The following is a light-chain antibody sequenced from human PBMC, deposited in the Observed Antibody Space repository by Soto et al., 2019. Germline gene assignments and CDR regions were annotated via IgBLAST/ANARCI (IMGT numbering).Light chain of an antibody. J-gene: IGKJ5*01. V-gene: IGKV1-39*01. CDR1: QTISNF. CDR2: TAS. CDR3: QQSYSTSIT. Sequence: DIQMTQSPSSLSAPVGDRVTITCRASQTISNFLNWYQQTSGNAPKLLISTASTLQNGVPSRFTGSGSGTDFTLTINSLQPEDFAAYYCQQSYSTSITFXQGTRTEIK.